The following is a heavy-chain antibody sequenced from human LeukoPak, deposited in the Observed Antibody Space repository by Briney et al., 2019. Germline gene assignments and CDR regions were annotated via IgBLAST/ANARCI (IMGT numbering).Heavy chain of an antibody. CDR2: INKKGGT. J-gene: IGHJ4*02. Sequence: SETLSLTCTVSSDSISSGDYYWSRIRQPAGKGLEFIGYINKKGGTFYNPPLKSRVSISIDTSKNQFSLKLTSVTAADTAVYFCAREHKSYGDYPYYFDSWGQGTLVTVSS. V-gene: IGHV4-30-4*01. CDR3: AREHKSYGDYPYYFDS. D-gene: IGHD4-17*01. CDR1: SDSISSGDYY.